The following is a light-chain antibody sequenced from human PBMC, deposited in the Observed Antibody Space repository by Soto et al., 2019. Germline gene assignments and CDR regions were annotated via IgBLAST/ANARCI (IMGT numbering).Light chain of an antibody. V-gene: IGLV2-23*01. CDR1: SSDVGNYNL. J-gene: IGLJ2*01. Sequence: QSVLTQPASVSGSPEQSITISCTGTSSDVGNYNLVSWYQQHPGKAPKLMIYEGSKRPSGVSNRFSGSKSGNTASLTISGLQAEDEADYYCCSYAGSSTVVFGGGTKVTVL. CDR2: EGS. CDR3: CSYAGSSTVV.